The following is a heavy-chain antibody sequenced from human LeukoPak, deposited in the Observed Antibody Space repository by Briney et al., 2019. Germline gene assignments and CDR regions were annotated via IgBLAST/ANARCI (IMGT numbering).Heavy chain of an antibody. D-gene: IGHD6-6*01. J-gene: IGHJ4*02. Sequence: GGSLRLSCAASGFTFSSYAMNWVRRAPGKGLEWVSAISGSGGSTYYADSVKGRFTISRDTSKNTLYLQMSSLRAEDTAVYYCAKGRYSTSSGLDYWGQGTLVTVSS. V-gene: IGHV3-23*01. CDR2: ISGSGGST. CDR3: AKGRYSTSSGLDY. CDR1: GFTFSSYA.